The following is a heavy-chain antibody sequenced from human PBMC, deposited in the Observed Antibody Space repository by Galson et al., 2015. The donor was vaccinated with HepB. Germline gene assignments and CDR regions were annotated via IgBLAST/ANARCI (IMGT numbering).Heavy chain of an antibody. CDR1: GFSVTHNY. Sequence: SLRLSCAVSGFSVTHNYVTWVRQAPGMGPEWVSSIYGDNNAYYGESVKGRFTVSRDESKNVLYLQMNDLRVEDTAVYYCARDYGHYYKSGALPFHYFDLWGQGFLVT. V-gene: IGHV3-53*01. J-gene: IGHJ5*02. CDR2: IYGDNNA. CDR3: ARDYGHYYKSGALPFHYFDL. D-gene: IGHD3-10*01.